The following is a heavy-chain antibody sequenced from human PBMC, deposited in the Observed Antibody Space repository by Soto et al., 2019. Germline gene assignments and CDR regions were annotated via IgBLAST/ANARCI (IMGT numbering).Heavy chain of an antibody. CDR3: ARGAYGDYAFDS. V-gene: IGHV3-13*04. CDR1: GFTFSSYD. Sequence: EVQLVESGGGLVQPGGSLRLSCAASGFTFSSYDMHWVRQVTGKGLEWVSTIGTAGDTYYPDSVRGRFTISRENAKNSLDLQMNSLRAGDTAVYYCARGAYGDYAFDSWGQGTLVTVSS. CDR2: IGTAGDT. J-gene: IGHJ4*02. D-gene: IGHD4-17*01.